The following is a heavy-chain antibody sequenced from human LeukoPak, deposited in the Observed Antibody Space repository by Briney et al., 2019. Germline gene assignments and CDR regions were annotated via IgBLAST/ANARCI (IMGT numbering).Heavy chain of an antibody. V-gene: IGHV4-38-2*01. CDR3: ARAGWIITSGIDY. J-gene: IGHJ4*02. Sequence: PSETLSLTCGVSGYSISRGYYWAWIRQPPGKGLEWIGTIYHIGSTYYTPSLGSRVTIPVDRSKNEFSLNLKSVTAADTAVYYCARAGWIITSGIDYWGQGALVTVSS. CDR1: GYSISRGYY. CDR2: IYHIGST. D-gene: IGHD3-10*01.